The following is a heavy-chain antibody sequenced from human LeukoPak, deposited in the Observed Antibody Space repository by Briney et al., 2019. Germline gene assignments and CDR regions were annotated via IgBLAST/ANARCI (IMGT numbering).Heavy chain of an antibody. J-gene: IGHJ6*03. Sequence: SQTLSLTCAISGDSVSSNSAAWNWIRQSPSRGLEWLGRTYYRSKWYNDYAVSVKSRITINPDTSKNHFSLQLNSVTPEDTAVYYCARVGKRMTAAGDYYFYMDVWGKGTTVTISS. D-gene: IGHD6-13*01. CDR2: TYYRSKWYN. CDR3: ARVGKRMTAAGDYYFYMDV. V-gene: IGHV6-1*01. CDR1: GDSVSSNSAA.